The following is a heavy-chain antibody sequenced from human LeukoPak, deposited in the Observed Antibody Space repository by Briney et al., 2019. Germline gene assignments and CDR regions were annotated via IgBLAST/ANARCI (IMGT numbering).Heavy chain of an antibody. D-gene: IGHD3-3*01. CDR2: ISGFNGHT. J-gene: IGHJ6*02. Sequence: ASVRVSCKASGYTFTSYGINWVRQAPGQGLEWMGWISGFNGHTKDTQKLQGRVTMTTDTSTNTAYMELRSLRSDVTAVYYCARDLAVRSYYYGMDVWGQGTTVTVSS. CDR1: GYTFTSYG. V-gene: IGHV1-18*01. CDR3: ARDLAVRSYYYGMDV.